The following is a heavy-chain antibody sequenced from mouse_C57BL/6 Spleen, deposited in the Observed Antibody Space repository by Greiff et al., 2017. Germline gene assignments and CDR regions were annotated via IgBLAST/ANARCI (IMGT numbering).Heavy chain of an antibody. CDR3: ASGVGPYYAMDY. Sequence: VQGVESGPGLVRPGHSVKLSCTASGFTFTNYWLGWANQRPGHGLDWFGVISPGGGYTNYNEKFKGKATLTADKSSSTAYKQFSSLTAEDSAIYCCASGVGPYYAMDYWGQGTSVTVSS. CDR2: ISPGGGYT. V-gene: IGHV1-63*01. D-gene: IGHD4-1*01. CDR1: GFTFTNYW. J-gene: IGHJ4*01.